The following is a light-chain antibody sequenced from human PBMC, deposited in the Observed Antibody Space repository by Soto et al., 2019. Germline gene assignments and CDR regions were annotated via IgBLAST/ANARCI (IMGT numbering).Light chain of an antibody. Sequence: GDRVTVTCRASQRISSWLAWYQQRPGKAPRLLIYKASNLETGVPSRFSGSGSGTEFTLTISSLQPDDFATHYCQHYNSYSPMYTFGQGTKLEIK. J-gene: IGKJ2*01. V-gene: IGKV1-5*03. CDR1: QRISSW. CDR3: QHYNSYSPMYT. CDR2: KAS.